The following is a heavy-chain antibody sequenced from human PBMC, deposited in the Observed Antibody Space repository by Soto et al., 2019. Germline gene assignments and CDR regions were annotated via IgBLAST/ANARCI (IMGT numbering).Heavy chain of an antibody. CDR3: ARDLFASSSWSTAPDGMDV. D-gene: IGHD6-13*01. J-gene: IGHJ6*02. Sequence: QVQLVQSGAEVKKPGASVKVSCKASGYTFTGYYMHWVRQAPGQGLEWMGWINPNSGGTNYAQKFQGWVTMTRDTSISTAYMELSRLRSDDTAVYYCARDLFASSSWSTAPDGMDVWGQGTTVTVSS. CDR1: GYTFTGYY. V-gene: IGHV1-2*04. CDR2: INPNSGGT.